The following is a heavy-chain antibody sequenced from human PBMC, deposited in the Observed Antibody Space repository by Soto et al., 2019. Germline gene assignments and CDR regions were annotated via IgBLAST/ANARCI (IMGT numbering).Heavy chain of an antibody. CDR1: GYSFTSYW. V-gene: IGHV5-51*01. CDR3: ASTAYNWNDGDYYYYGMDV. CDR2: IYPGDSDT. D-gene: IGHD1-1*01. J-gene: IGHJ6*02. Sequence: EVQLVQSGAEVKKPGESLKISCKGSGYSFTSYWIGWVRQMPGKGLEWMGIIYPGDSDTRYSPSFQGQVTISADKSISTAYLQWSSLKASDTAMYYCASTAYNWNDGDYYYYGMDVWGQGTTVTVSS.